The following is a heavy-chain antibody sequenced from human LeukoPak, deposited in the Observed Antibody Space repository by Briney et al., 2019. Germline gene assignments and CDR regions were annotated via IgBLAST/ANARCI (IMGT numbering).Heavy chain of an antibody. V-gene: IGHV3-15*01. Sequence: GGSLRLSCAASGFTFSNAWMSWVRQAPGKGLEWVGRIKSKTDGGTTDYAAPVKGRFTISRDDSKNTLYLQMNSLKTEDTAVYYCTTDVFTTVAPTPADYWGQGTLVTVSS. CDR3: TTDVFTTVAPTPADY. D-gene: IGHD4-23*01. CDR1: GFTFSNAW. CDR2: IKSKTDGGTT. J-gene: IGHJ4*02.